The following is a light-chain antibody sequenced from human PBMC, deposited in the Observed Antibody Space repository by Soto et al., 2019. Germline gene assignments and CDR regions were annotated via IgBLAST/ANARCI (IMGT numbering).Light chain of an antibody. J-gene: IGKJ2*01. CDR1: QAISSW. Sequence: DIQMTQSPPYVSASEGDRVTITCRASQAISSWLAWYQQKPGTAPKLLIYAASTLQSGVPSRFSGSGSGTEFTLTISRLQTEDFATYYCQQANSFPYTFGQGTKLEIK. V-gene: IGKV1-12*01. CDR3: QQANSFPYT. CDR2: AAS.